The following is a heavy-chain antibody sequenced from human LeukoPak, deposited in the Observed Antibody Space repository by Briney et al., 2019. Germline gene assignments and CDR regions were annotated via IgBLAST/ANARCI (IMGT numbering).Heavy chain of an antibody. V-gene: IGHV3-66*01. CDR1: GFTVSSNY. Sequence: GGSLRLSCAASGFTVSSNYMSWVRQAPGKGLEWVSVIYSGGSAYYADSVKGRFTISRDNSKNTLYLQMNSLRAEDTAVYYCARDQETGTTHYYYYGMDVWGQGTTVTVSS. D-gene: IGHD1-7*01. CDR3: ARDQETGTTHYYYYGMDV. CDR2: IYSGGSA. J-gene: IGHJ6*02.